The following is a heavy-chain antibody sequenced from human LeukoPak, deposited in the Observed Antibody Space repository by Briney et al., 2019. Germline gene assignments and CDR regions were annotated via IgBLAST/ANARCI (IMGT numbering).Heavy chain of an antibody. D-gene: IGHD1-26*01. V-gene: IGHV4-59*05. J-gene: IGHJ6*03. Sequence: SETLSLTCTVSGGSISSYYWSWIRQPAGKGLEWIGSIYYSGSTYYNPSLKSRVTISVDTSKNQFSLKLSSVTAADTAVYYCARCGGSYYGAYYYYYYMDVWGKGTTVTVSS. CDR2: IYYSGST. CDR1: GGSISSYY. CDR3: ARCGGSYYGAYYYYYYMDV.